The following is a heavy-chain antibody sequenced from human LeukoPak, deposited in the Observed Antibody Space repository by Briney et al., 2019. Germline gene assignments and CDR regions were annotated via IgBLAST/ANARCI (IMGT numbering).Heavy chain of an antibody. D-gene: IGHD6-25*01. CDR2: IYENGNT. CDR3: VRATAAPSSYYFDH. J-gene: IGHJ4*02. CDR1: GGSIRSSHSF. Sequence: SETLPLTCSVSGGSIRSSHSFWGWIRQPLGKGLEWIATIYENGNTYYSPSLKSRVTISVDTSNNEFSLNLNSVTAADTAMYYCVRATAAPSSYYFDHWGQGTLVTVSS. V-gene: IGHV4-39*07.